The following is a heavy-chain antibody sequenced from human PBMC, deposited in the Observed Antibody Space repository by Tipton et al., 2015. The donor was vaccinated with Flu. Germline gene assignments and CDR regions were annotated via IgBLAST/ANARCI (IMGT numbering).Heavy chain of an antibody. J-gene: IGHJ6*02. CDR2: IYPGDSDT. Sequence: VQLVQSGAEVKKPGESLKISCKGSGYSFTSYWIGWVRQMPGKGLEWIGIIYPGDSDTRYSPSFQGQVTTSADKSISTAYLQWSSLKASGTAMYYCARGYCSGGSCYYVGYYGMDVWGQGTTVTVSS. CDR1: GYSFTSYW. CDR3: ARGYCSGGSCYYVGYYGMDV. D-gene: IGHD2-15*01. V-gene: IGHV5-51*03.